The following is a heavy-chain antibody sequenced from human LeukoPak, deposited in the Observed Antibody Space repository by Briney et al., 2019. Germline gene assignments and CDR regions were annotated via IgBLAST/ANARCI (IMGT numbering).Heavy chain of an antibody. D-gene: IGHD1-26*01. J-gene: IGHJ4*02. CDR1: GGSISSNRYY. V-gene: IGHV4-39*01. CDR3: ARHPAGDSGRFDY. Sequence: PSETLSLTCSVSGGSISSNRYYWAWIRQSPRKGLEWIGNVYYSGSSFYNPSLRSRVTISIDTSKSQFSLKLSSVTAADTAVYYCARHPAGDSGRFDYWGQGTLVTVAS. CDR2: VYYSGSS.